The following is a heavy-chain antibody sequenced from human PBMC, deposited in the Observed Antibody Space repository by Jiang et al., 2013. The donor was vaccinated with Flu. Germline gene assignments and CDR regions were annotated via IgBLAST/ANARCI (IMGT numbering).Heavy chain of an antibody. CDR2: ISVYNDNT. D-gene: IGHD3-10*01. CDR3: ARAGDPTVRGVIDH. CDR1: GYIFTAHG. Sequence: SGAEVKKPGASVKVFRKASGYIFTAHGISWVRQAPGQGLEWMGWISVYNDNTKYTQRLQDRVSMTTDTSTSTAYMELRSLRSDDTAIYYCARAGDPTVRGVIDHWGQGTLVTVSS. V-gene: IGHV1-18*01. J-gene: IGHJ4*02.